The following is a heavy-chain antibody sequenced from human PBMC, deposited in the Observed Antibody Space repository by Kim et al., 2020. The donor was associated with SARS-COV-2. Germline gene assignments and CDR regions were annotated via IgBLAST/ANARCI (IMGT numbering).Heavy chain of an antibody. J-gene: IGHJ4*02. CDR3: ARVAAAGTRKHPDLDY. CDR1: GFTFSSYW. Sequence: GGSLRLSCAASGFTFSSYWMSWVRQAPGKGLEWVANIKQDGSEKYYVDSVKGRFTISRDNAKNSLYLQMNSLRAEDTAVYYCARVAAAGTRKHPDLDYWGQGTLVTVSS. D-gene: IGHD6-13*01. CDR2: IKQDGSEK. V-gene: IGHV3-7*01.